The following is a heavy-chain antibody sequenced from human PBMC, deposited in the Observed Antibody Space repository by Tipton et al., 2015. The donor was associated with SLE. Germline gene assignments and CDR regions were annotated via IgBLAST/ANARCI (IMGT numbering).Heavy chain of an antibody. CDR1: GGSISSYY. CDR3: ARDPSSGWYGDCFDY. V-gene: IGHV4-59*12. J-gene: IGHJ4*02. D-gene: IGHD6-19*01. CDR2: IYYSGST. Sequence: TLSLTCTVSGGSISSYYWSWIRQPPGKGLEWIGYIYYSGSTYYNPSLKSRVTISLHTSKNQFSLKLSSVTAADTAVYYCARDPSSGWYGDCFDYWGQGTLVTVSS.